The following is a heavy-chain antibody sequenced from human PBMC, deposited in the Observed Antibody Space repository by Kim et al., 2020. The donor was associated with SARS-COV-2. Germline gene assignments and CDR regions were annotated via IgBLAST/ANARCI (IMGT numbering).Heavy chain of an antibody. CDR3: ARVNYYGSGSYYWRGYNWFDP. D-gene: IGHD3-10*01. Sequence: GGSLRLSCAASGFTVSSNYMSWVRQAPGKGLEWVSVIYSGGSTYYADSVKGRFTISRDNSKNTLYLQMNSLRAEDTAVYYCARVNYYGSGSYYWRGYNWFDPWGQGTMVSVSS. J-gene: IGHJ5*02. CDR2: IYSGGST. CDR1: GFTVSSNY. V-gene: IGHV3-53*01.